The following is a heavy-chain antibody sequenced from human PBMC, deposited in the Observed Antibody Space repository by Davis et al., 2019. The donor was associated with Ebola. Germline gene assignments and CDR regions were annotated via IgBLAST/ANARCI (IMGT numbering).Heavy chain of an antibody. CDR2: VNPYSGGT. J-gene: IGHJ5*02. V-gene: IGHV1-2*06. D-gene: IGHD1-26*01. CDR3: ARGRTWELRWFDP. CDR1: GYTFSGYY. Sequence: AASVKVSCKASGYTFSGYYINWVRQAPGQGLEWMGRVNPYSGGTNYAQKFQARVTMTRDTSISTAYMELSRLRSDDTAVYYCARGRTWELRWFDPWGQGTLVTVSS.